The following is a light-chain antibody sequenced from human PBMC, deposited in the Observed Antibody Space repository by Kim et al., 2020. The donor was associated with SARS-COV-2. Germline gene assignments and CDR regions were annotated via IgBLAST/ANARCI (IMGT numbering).Light chain of an antibody. CDR1: SGVSASNY. Sequence: VTITCTRSSGVSASNYVQGYQQRAGRAPTTVIYEDNQRPSGVPDRFSGSIDSSSNSASLTISGLKTEDEADYYCQSYDSSRGIWVFGGGTQLTVL. J-gene: IGLJ3*02. CDR3: QSYDSSRGIWV. V-gene: IGLV6-57*03. CDR2: EDN.